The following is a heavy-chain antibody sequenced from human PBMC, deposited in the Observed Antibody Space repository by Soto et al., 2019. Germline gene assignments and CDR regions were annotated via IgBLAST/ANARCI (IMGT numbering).Heavy chain of an antibody. CDR1: GFTFSSYS. Sequence: GSLRLSCAASGFTFSSYSMNWVRQAPGKGLEWVSSISSSSSYIYYADSVKGRFTISRDNAKNSLYLQMNSLRAEDTAVYYCARGVNDFWSAIDYWGQGTLVTVPS. CDR2: ISSSSSYI. D-gene: IGHD3-3*01. J-gene: IGHJ4*02. CDR3: ARGVNDFWSAIDY. V-gene: IGHV3-21*01.